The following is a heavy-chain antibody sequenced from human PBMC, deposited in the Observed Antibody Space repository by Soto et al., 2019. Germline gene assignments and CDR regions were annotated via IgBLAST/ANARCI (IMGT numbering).Heavy chain of an antibody. CDR2: ITTNSATI. Sequence: GSLRLSCTVSGFTFSSYSMIWVRQAPGKGLEWVSHITTNSATISYADSVKGRFTISRDNGKNSLYLQMNSLTAEDTAVYYCARLRPGYYMDIWGTGTTVTVSS. CDR1: GFTFSSYS. J-gene: IGHJ6*03. D-gene: IGHD2-15*01. CDR3: ARLRPGYYMDI. V-gene: IGHV3-48*04.